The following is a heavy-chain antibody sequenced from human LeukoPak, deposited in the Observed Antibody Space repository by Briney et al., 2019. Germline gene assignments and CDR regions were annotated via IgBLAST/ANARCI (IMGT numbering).Heavy chain of an antibody. D-gene: IGHD3-3*01. J-gene: IGHJ4*02. Sequence: GGSLRLSCAASGFTFSSYGMHWVRQAPGKGLEWVAVIWYDGSNKYYADSVKGRFAISRDNSKNTVYLQMNSLRAEDTAVYYCAKDSNDFWSGHPDYWGQGTLVTASS. CDR1: GFTFSSYG. CDR3: AKDSNDFWSGHPDY. V-gene: IGHV3-33*06. CDR2: IWYDGSNK.